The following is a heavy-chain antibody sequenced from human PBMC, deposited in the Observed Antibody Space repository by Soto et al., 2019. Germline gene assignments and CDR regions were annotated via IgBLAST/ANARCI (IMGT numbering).Heavy chain of an antibody. J-gene: IGHJ4*02. CDR2: ISTYNGNT. V-gene: IGHV1-18*01. Sequence: ASVKVSCKASGYSFTTSGITWVRQAPGQGLEWMGWISTYNGNTNYAQKLQDRVTLTTDTSTSTAYMELRSLRSDDTAVYYCARRLYGDYDYWGKGTLVTVSS. D-gene: IGHD4-17*01. CDR3: ARRLYGDYDY. CDR1: GYSFTTSG.